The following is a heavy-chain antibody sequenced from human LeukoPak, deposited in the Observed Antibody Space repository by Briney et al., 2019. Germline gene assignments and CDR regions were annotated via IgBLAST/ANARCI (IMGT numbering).Heavy chain of an antibody. Sequence: PGGSLRLSCAASGITFSSYWMHWVRQAPGKGLVWVSRINSDGSSTSYADSVKGRFTISRDNAKNTLYLQMNSLRAEDTAVYYCASSSGARNFDYWGQGTLVTVSS. CDR1: GITFSSYW. CDR3: ASSSGARNFDY. D-gene: IGHD6-6*01. CDR2: INSDGSST. V-gene: IGHV3-74*01. J-gene: IGHJ4*02.